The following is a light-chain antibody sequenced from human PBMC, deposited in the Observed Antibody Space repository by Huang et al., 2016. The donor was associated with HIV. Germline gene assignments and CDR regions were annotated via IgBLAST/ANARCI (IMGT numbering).Light chain of an antibody. V-gene: IGKV1-5*03. CDR1: QGISSW. CDR3: QQYNSYSRT. J-gene: IGKJ1*01. CDR2: KAS. Sequence: DIQMTQSPSTLSASVGDRVTITCRASQGISSWLAWYQQKPGKAPNLLIYKASSLKSGVPSRFSGSGSGTEFTLTISSLQPDDFATYYCQQYNSYSRTFGQGTKVEI.